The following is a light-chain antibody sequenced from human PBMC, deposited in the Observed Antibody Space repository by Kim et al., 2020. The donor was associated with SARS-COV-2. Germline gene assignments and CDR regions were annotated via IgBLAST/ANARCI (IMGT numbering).Light chain of an antibody. J-gene: IGLJ3*02. CDR2: RDN. V-gene: IGLV3-9*01. Sequence: VSVALGQTARITCGGNNIGSKSVHWYQQKPGQAPVLVIYRDNNRPSGIPERFSGSNSGNTATLTISRAQAGDEADYYCQVWDSSTVFGGGTKLTVL. CDR3: QVWDSSTV. CDR1: NIGSKS.